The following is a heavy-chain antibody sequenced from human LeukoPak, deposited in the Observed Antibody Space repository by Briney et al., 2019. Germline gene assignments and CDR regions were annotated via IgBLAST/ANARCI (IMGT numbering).Heavy chain of an antibody. V-gene: IGHV3-23*01. J-gene: IGHJ5*02. CDR2: ISGSGGST. CDR1: GFTFSSYA. D-gene: IGHD3-22*01. Sequence: GGSLRLSCAASGFTFSSYAMSWVRQAPGKGLEWVSAISGSGGSTYYADSVKGRFTISRDNSKNTLYLQMNSLRAEDTAVYYCAKDCSSTGYYDSSGYYNWFDPRGQGTLVTVSS. CDR3: AKDCSSTGYYDSSGYYNWFDP.